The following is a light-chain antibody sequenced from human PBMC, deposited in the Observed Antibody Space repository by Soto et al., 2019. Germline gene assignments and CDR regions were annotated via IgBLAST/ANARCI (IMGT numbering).Light chain of an antibody. J-gene: IGLJ2*01. Sequence: QSALTQPPSVSGSPGQSVTISCTGTSSDVGAYNFVSWYQQYPGKAPKLIIFDVRARPSGVPDRFSGSKSGNTASLTISGLQADDEADYYCCAYAGTYSPVLGGGTKVTVL. CDR3: CAYAGTYSPV. CDR1: SSDVGAYNF. CDR2: DVR. V-gene: IGLV2-11*01.